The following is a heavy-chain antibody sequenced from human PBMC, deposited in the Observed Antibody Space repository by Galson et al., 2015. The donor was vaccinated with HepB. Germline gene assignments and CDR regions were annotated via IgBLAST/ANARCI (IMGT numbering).Heavy chain of an antibody. V-gene: IGHV3-53*01. Sequence: SLRLSCAASGFTVSSNYMSWVRQAPGKGLEWVSVIYSGGSTYYADSVKGRFTISRDNSKNTLYLQMNSLRAEDTAVYYCARVPYYYDSSGYWYFDLWGRGTLDTVSS. CDR3: ARVPYYYDSSGYWYFDL. D-gene: IGHD3-22*01. CDR2: IYSGGST. CDR1: GFTVSSNY. J-gene: IGHJ2*01.